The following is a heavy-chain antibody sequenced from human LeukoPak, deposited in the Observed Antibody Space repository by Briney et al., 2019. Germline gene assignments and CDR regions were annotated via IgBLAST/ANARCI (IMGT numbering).Heavy chain of an antibody. V-gene: IGHV3-30-3*01. CDR3: ARGEVAAAPYFDY. Sequence: GGSLRLSCAASGFTFSSYAMYWVRQAPGKGLEWVAVISYDGSNKYYADSVKGRFTISRDNSKNTLYLQMNSLRAEDTAVYYCARGEVAAAPYFDYWGQGTLVTVSS. CDR2: ISYDGSNK. J-gene: IGHJ4*02. D-gene: IGHD6-13*01. CDR1: GFTFSSYA.